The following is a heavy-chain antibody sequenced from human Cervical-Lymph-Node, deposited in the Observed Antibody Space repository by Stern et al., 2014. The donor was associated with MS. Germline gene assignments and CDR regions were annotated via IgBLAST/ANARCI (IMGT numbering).Heavy chain of an antibody. CDR2: TNNDGSEK. D-gene: IGHD2-15*01. CDR3: AREGYCDY. Sequence: EVQLVESGGGLVQPGGSLRLSCAASGFIFSNSWMSWVRQAPGKGLEWMANTNNDGSEKNYVDYVKGRFTIARDNAKNTLYLQMNSLRAEDTAMYYCAREGYCDYWGQGTLVTVSS. CDR1: GFIFSNSW. J-gene: IGHJ4*02. V-gene: IGHV3-7*01.